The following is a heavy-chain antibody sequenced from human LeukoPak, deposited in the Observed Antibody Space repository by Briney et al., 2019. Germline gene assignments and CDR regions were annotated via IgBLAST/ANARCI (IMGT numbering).Heavy chain of an antibody. CDR3: ARYSGYDGPAYYYYGMDV. CDR1: GFTFSSYW. J-gene: IGHJ6*02. CDR2: IKQDGSEK. D-gene: IGHD5-12*01. Sequence: GGSLRLSCAASGFTFSSYWMSWVRQAPGKGLEWVANIKQDGSEKYYVDSVEGRFTISRDNAKNSLYLQMNSLRAEDTAVYYCARYSGYDGPAYYYYGMDVWGQGTTVTVSS. V-gene: IGHV3-7*01.